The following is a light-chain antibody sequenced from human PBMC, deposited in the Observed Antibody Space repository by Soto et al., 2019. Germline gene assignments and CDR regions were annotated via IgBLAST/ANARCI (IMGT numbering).Light chain of an antibody. CDR3: QQHSGWPPIT. CDR1: HSLTTS. Sequence: EIVLTQSPGTLSLSPGETATLSCRASHSLTTSLAWYQHKPGQPPRLLIHDPSYRATGIPGRFSGSGSGTYFTLTITSLEPEDFAVYSCQQHSGWPPITLGQGTRLE. J-gene: IGKJ5*01. V-gene: IGKV3-11*01. CDR2: DPS.